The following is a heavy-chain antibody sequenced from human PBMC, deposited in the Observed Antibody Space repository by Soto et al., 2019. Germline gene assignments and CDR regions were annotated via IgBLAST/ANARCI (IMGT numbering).Heavy chain of an antibody. J-gene: IGHJ4*02. D-gene: IGHD1-1*01. CDR2: FDPEDGET. V-gene: IGHV1-24*01. Sequence: QVQVVQSGAEVKKPGASVKVSCKVSGYTLTDLAMHWVRQAPGKGLEWVGGFDPEDGETIYAQKCQGRVTMTEDTSTDTAYMELSSLRSEDTAVYYCATRGTRWLQSPFDYWGQGTLVTVSS. CDR1: GYTLTDLA. CDR3: ATRGTRWLQSPFDY.